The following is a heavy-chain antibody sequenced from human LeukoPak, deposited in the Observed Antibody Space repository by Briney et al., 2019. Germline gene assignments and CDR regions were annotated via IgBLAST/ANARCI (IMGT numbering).Heavy chain of an antibody. J-gene: IGHJ4*02. CDR1: GGSISSYY. CDR2: IYYSGST. V-gene: IGHV4-59*01. Sequence: SETLSLTCTVSGGSISSYYWSWIRQPPGRGLEWIGYIYYSGSTDYNPSLKSRVTISVDTSKNHFSLKLSSVTAADTAVYYCARNKWLQHYFDSWGQGTLVTVSS. CDR3: ARNKWLQHYFDS. D-gene: IGHD5-12*01.